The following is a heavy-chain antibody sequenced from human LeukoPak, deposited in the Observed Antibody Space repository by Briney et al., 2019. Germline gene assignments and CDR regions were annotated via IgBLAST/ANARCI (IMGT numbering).Heavy chain of an antibody. CDR3: ARDRELGY. D-gene: IGHD3-10*01. Sequence: SETLSLTCTVSGGPISSYYWSWIRQSPGKGLEWIGYIYYSGSTNYNPSLKSRVTISVGTSKSQFSLKLSSVTAADTAVYYCARDRELGYWGQGTLVTVSS. CDR1: GGPISSYY. V-gene: IGHV4-59*01. CDR2: IYYSGST. J-gene: IGHJ4*02.